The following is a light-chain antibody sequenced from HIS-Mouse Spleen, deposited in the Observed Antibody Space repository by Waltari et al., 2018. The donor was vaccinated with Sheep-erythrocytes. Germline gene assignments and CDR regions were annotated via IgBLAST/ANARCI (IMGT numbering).Light chain of an antibody. CDR2: AAS. J-gene: IGKJ4*01. CDR1: QGISSY. V-gene: IGKV1-9*01. CDR3: QQLNSYPSRVT. Sequence: DIQLTQSPSFLSASVGDRVTITCRASQGISSYLAWYQQKPGKAPKLLIYAASTLQSGVPSRFSGSGSGTEFTLTISSLQPEDFATYYCQQLNSYPSRVTFGGGTKVEIK.